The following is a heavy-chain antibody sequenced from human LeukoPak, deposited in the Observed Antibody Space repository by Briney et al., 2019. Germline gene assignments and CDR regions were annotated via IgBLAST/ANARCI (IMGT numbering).Heavy chain of an antibody. J-gene: IGHJ5*02. Sequence: GGSLRLSCAASGFTLSSYAMSWVRQAPGKGLEWVSAISGSGGSTYYADSVKGRFTISRDNSKNTLYLQMNSLRAEDTAVYYCPKDQGPQTEHEGLGFDPWGQGTLVTVSS. CDR3: PKDQGPQTEHEGLGFDP. V-gene: IGHV3-23*01. CDR2: ISGSGGST. D-gene: IGHD1-1*01. CDR1: GFTLSSYA.